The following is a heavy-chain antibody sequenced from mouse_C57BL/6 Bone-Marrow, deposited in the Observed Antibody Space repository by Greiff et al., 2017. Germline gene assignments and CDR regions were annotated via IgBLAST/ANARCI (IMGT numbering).Heavy chain of an antibody. CDR2: IFPGSGST. J-gene: IGHJ3*01. V-gene: IGHV1-56*01. CDR3: ARKKISPGAY. D-gene: IGHD2-4*01. Sequence: QVQLKESGPELVRPGASVKISCKAPGYTFTSRWMQLVRQRPGQGLEWIGEIFPGSGSTYYNEKFKGKATLTVDTSSSTAYMQLSSLTSEDSAVYFCARKKISPGAYWGQGTLVTVSA. CDR1: GYTFTSRW.